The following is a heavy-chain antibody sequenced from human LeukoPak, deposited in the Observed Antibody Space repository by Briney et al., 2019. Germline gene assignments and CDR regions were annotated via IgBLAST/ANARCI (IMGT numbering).Heavy chain of an antibody. CDR1: GFTFSSYS. Sequence: GGSLRLSCAASGFTFSSYSMNWVRQAPGKGLEWVSSISSSSSYIYYADSVKGRFTISRDNAKNSLYPQMNSLRAEDTAVYYCASPLGDSSGYYYSWGQGTLVTVSS. CDR2: ISSSSSYI. V-gene: IGHV3-21*01. D-gene: IGHD3-22*01. J-gene: IGHJ4*02. CDR3: ASPLGDSSGYYYS.